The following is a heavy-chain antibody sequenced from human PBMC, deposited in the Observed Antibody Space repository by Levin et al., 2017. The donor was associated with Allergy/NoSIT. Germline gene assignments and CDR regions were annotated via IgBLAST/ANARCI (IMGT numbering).Heavy chain of an antibody. J-gene: IGHJ6*02. Sequence: GESLKISCAASGFTFSSYGMHWVRQAPGKGLEWVAVISYDGSNKYYADSVKGRFTISRDNSKNTLYLQMNSLRAEDTAVYYCAKSRIAASCMDVWGQGTTVTVSS. CDR2: ISYDGSNK. D-gene: IGHD6-13*01. CDR1: GFTFSSYG. V-gene: IGHV3-30*18. CDR3: AKSRIAASCMDV.